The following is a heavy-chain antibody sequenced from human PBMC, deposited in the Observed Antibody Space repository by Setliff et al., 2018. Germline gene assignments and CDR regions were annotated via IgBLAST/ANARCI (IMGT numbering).Heavy chain of an antibody. V-gene: IGHV4-39*07. Sequence: SETLSLTCTVSGDSISSGSYYWGWIRQPPGKGLEWIGSIYYSGSTYYNPSLKSRVTISVDTSKNQFSLKLSSVTAADTAVYYCARERMYYNFWSGYSDYWGQGTQVTVSS. CDR2: IYYSGST. D-gene: IGHD3-3*01. J-gene: IGHJ4*02. CDR3: ARERMYYNFWSGYSDY. CDR1: GDSISSGSYY.